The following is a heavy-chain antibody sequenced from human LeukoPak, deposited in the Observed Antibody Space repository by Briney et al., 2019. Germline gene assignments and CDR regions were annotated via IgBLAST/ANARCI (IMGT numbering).Heavy chain of an antibody. J-gene: IGHJ4*02. V-gene: IGHV4-34*01. D-gene: IGHD3-3*01. CDR1: GGSFSGYY. CDR2: INHSGST. Sequence: SETLSLTCAVYGGSFSGYYWSWIRQPPGKGLEWIGEINHSGSTNYNPSLKSRVTISVDTSKNQFSLKLSSVTAADTAVYYCARGVGVVNPRFDYWGQGTPVTVSS. CDR3: ARGVGVVNPRFDY.